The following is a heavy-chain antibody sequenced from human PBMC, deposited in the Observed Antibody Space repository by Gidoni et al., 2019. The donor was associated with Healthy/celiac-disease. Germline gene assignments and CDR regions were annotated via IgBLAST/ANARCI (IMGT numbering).Heavy chain of an antibody. J-gene: IGHJ5*02. Sequence: EVQLLESGGGLVQPGGSLSPSCAASGFTFSNYAMGWVRQAPGKGLAWVSAISGSGGRTYYADSVKGRFTISRDNSKNTLYLQMNSLRAEDTAVYYCAKWAISGDWFDPWGQGTLVTVSS. V-gene: IGHV3-23*01. D-gene: IGHD3-10*01. CDR3: AKWAISGDWFDP. CDR2: ISGSGGRT. CDR1: GFTFSNYA.